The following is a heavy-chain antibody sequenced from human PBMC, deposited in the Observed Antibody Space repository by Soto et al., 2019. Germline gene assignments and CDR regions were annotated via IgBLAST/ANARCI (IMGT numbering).Heavy chain of an antibody. V-gene: IGHV5-51*01. CDR3: ARKDKSGYFNWFDP. J-gene: IGHJ5*02. Sequence: GESLKISCRTSGYSFTSYWIAWVRQMPGKGLEWMGIIFPSDSDTRYSPSFQGQVTISADRSTSTVFLQWASLKASDTAVYFCARKDKSGYFNWFDPWGQGTLVTVSS. D-gene: IGHD3-22*01. CDR1: GYSFTSYW. CDR2: IFPSDSDT.